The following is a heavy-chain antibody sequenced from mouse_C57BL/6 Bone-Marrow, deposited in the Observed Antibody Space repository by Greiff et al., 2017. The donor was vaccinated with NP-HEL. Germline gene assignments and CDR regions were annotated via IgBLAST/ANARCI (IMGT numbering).Heavy chain of an antibody. CDR1: GFNIKDYY. V-gene: IGHV14-2*01. CDR3: ARNYGSSYWYFDV. D-gene: IGHD1-1*01. J-gene: IGHJ1*03. Sequence: EVKLMESGAGLVKPGASVKLSCTASGFNIKDYYMHWVKQRTEQGLEWIGRIDPEDGETKYAPKFQGKATITADTSSNTAYLQLSSLTSEDTAVYYCARNYGSSYWYFDVWGTGTTVTVSS. CDR2: IDPEDGET.